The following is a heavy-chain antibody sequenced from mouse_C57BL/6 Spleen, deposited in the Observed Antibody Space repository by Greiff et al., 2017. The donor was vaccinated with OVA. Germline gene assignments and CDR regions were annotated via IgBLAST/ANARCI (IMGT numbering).Heavy chain of an antibody. CDR1: GYTFTDYY. CDR3: AYGSFPWFAY. D-gene: IGHD1-1*01. Sequence: EVQLQQSGPELVKPGASVKISCKASGYTFTDYYMNWVKQSHGKSLEWIGDINPNNGGTSYNQKFKGKATLTVDKSSSTAYMELRSLTSEDSAVYYCAYGSFPWFAYWGQGTLVTVSA. J-gene: IGHJ3*01. CDR2: INPNNGGT. V-gene: IGHV1-26*01.